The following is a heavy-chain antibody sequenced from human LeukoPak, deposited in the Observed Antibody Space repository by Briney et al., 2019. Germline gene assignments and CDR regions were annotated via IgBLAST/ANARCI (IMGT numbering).Heavy chain of an antibody. D-gene: IGHD1-26*01. CDR3: AKVRVGATHPFDY. J-gene: IGHJ4*02. CDR2: IGIVGSGSPI. V-gene: IGHV3-48*03. CDR1: GFIFSTYA. Sequence: GGSLRLSCATSGFIFSTYALSWVRQAPGKGLEWISHIGIVGSGSPIYYADSVKGRFSISRDNARNLLYLQMTSLRAEDTAVYYCAKVRVGATHPFDYWGQGTLVTVSS.